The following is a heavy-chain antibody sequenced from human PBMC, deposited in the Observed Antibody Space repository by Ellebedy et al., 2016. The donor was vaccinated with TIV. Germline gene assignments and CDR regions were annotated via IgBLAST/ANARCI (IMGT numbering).Heavy chain of an antibody. J-gene: IGHJ4*02. CDR3: ARIFAS. CDR1: GFTFSNYN. CDR2: INSDGSTI. V-gene: IGHV3-48*02. Sequence: GESLKISXAASGFTFSNYNMNWVRQAPGKGLEWVSFINSDGSTIYYTDSVKGRFNISRDNAKSSLYLQMNSLRDEDTAVYYCARIFASWGQGTLVTVSS.